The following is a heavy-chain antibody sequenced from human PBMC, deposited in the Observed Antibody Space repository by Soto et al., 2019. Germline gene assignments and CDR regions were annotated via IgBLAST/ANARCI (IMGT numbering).Heavy chain of an antibody. D-gene: IGHD1-26*01. CDR1: AGTFSSYA. CDR2: IIPIFGTA. CDR3: ARDVESGSSQYYYYYYGMDV. Sequence: SVKVSCKASAGTFSSYAISWVRQAPGQGLEWMGGIIPIFGTANYAQKFQGRVTITADESTSTAYMELSSLRSEDTAVYYCARDVESGSSQYYYYYYGMDVWGQGTTVTVSS. J-gene: IGHJ6*02. V-gene: IGHV1-69*13.